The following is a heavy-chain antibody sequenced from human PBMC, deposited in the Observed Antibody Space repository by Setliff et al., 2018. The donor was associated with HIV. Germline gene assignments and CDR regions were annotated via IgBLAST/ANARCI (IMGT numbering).Heavy chain of an antibody. CDR1: GCSVSDSTYY. CDR3: ARHPRSDDAFDF. V-gene: IGHV4-39*02. CDR2: FFYTGTT. J-gene: IGHJ3*01. Sequence: SQTLSLTCRVSGCSVSDSTYYWGWIRQPPGKRLEWIGSFFYTGTTYYNPSLKSRVTISVDTSDNLFSLNLTSVTAADTAVYCCARHPRSDDAFDFWGQGTTVTVSS.